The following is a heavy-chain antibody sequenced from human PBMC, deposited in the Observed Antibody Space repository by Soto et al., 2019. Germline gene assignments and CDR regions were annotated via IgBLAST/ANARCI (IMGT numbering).Heavy chain of an antibody. V-gene: IGHV3-30*18. CDR2: ISYDGSNK. CDR1: GLTLSSYG. CDR3: AEEGRGAGYPAYYFHY. Sequence: GRSRRLSCAPSGLTLSSYGMHWVRQAPGKGLEWVAVISYDGSNKYYADSVKGRFTISRDNSKNTLYLQMNSLRAEDTAVYYCAEEGRGAGYPAYYFHYWGQGTLVTGSS. D-gene: IGHD3-9*01. J-gene: IGHJ4*02.